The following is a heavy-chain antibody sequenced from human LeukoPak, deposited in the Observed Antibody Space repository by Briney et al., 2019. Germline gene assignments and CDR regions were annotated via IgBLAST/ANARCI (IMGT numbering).Heavy chain of an antibody. Sequence: GGSLRLSCAASGFTFSSYSMNWVRQAPGKGLEWVSSISSNSSYIYYADSVKGRFTISRDNAKNSLYLQMNSLRAEDTAVYYCARDRCSGGSCKYYFDYWGQGTLVTVSS. CDR2: ISSNSSYI. D-gene: IGHD2-15*01. V-gene: IGHV3-21*01. CDR1: GFTFSSYS. J-gene: IGHJ4*02. CDR3: ARDRCSGGSCKYYFDY.